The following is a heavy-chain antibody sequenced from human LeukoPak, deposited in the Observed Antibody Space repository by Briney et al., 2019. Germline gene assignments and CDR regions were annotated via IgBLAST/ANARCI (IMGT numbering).Heavy chain of an antibody. Sequence: SETLSLTCTVSGGSISSYYWSWIRQPPGKGLEWIGYIYYSGSTYYNPSLKSRVTISVDTSKNQFSLKLSSVTAADTAVYYCARDRRGYCSSTSCYNYYYYYGMDVWGQGTTVTVSS. V-gene: IGHV4-59*12. D-gene: IGHD2-2*02. J-gene: IGHJ6*02. CDR3: ARDRRGYCSSTSCYNYYYYYGMDV. CDR1: GGSISSYY. CDR2: IYYSGST.